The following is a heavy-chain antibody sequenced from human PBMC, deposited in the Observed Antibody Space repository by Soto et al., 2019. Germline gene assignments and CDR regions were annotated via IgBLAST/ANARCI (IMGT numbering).Heavy chain of an antibody. CDR2: ISGSGDTT. V-gene: IGHV3-23*01. Sequence: DVQLLESGGGLVQPGGSLRLSCTASGFTFSAYGMTWVRQAPGKGLEWVSSISGSGDTTYYADSVKGRFTSSRDNSKNTLYVQMNSLRDEDTAVYYCTTRRGPGYCTGANCYDAFDIWGQGTMVTVSS. J-gene: IGHJ3*02. CDR1: GFTFSAYG. D-gene: IGHD2-15*01. CDR3: TTRRGPGYCTGANCYDAFDI.